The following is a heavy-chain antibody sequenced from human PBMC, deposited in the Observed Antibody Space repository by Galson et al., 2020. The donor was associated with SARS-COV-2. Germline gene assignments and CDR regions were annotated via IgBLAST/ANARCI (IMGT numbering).Heavy chain of an antibody. V-gene: IGHV4-4*07. CDR3: ARAAAGTRFDR. Sequence: SETLSLTCTVSGGSISSYYWSWIRQPAGTGLERIGRIYNSCTTNYNPSLKSRDTMSIDTSKNQFSLKLSAVTAADTAVDYCARAAAGTRFDRWGRGTLVAVSS. D-gene: IGHD6-13*01. J-gene: IGHJ5*02. CDR1: GGSISSYY. CDR2: IYNSCTT.